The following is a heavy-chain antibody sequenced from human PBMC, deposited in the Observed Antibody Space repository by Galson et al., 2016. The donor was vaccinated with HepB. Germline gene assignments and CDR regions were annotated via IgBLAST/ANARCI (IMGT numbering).Heavy chain of an antibody. D-gene: IGHD3-22*01. CDR1: GGTFSSYA. J-gene: IGHJ1*01. CDR2: IIPILNTA. CDR3: ARADSSSYGYYFQH. V-gene: IGHV1-69*13. Sequence: SVKVSCKASGGTFSSYAFSWVRQAPRQGLEWMGGIIPILNTAKYAQKFQGRVTTTADESSSTAYMELSSLRSEDTAVYYGARADSSSYGYYFQHWGQGTLVTVSS.